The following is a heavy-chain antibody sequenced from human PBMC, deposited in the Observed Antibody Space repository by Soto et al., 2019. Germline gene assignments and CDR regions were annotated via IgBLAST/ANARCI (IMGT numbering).Heavy chain of an antibody. Sequence: SETLSLTCTVSGGSINSGNNYWTWIRQHSGKGLEWIGHIHYTGSTYYNPSLKSRVIISLDTSKNQFSLKLSSVTAADTAVYYCARRLRVEQDAPVHSYYYSAMDIWGQGTTVTVYS. CDR3: ARRLRVEQDAPVHSYYYSAMDI. J-gene: IGHJ6*02. CDR1: GGSINSGNNY. CDR2: IHYTGST. D-gene: IGHD2-2*01. V-gene: IGHV4-31*03.